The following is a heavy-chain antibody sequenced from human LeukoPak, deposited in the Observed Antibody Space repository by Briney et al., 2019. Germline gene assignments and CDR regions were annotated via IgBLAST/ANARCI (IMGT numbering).Heavy chain of an antibody. D-gene: IGHD3-10*01. CDR2: INHSGST. Sequence: XXAVXGGSFSGYYWXWIRQPPGKGLEWIGEINHSGSTNYNPSLKSRVTISVVTSKNQFSLKLSSVTAADTAVYYCATGGFMVRGVLDYWGQGTLVTVSS. V-gene: IGHV4-34*01. CDR3: ATGGFMVRGVLDY. CDR1: GGSFSGYY. J-gene: IGHJ4*02.